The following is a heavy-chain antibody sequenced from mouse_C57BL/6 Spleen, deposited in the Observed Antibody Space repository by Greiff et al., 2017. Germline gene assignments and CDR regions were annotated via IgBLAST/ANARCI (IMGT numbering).Heavy chain of an antibody. D-gene: IGHD1-3*01. V-gene: IGHV1-59*01. J-gene: IGHJ4*01. CDR1: VYTFTSYS. Sequence: VQLQQPAAELVRPGTSVKLSCKASVYTFTSYSLHWVKQRPGQGLEWIGLLDPSDSYTIYTHKFKGKATLTVDTSSSTAYMQLSSLTSEDSAVYYCARMSGPYAMDYWGQGTSVTVSS. CDR2: LDPSDSYT. CDR3: ARMSGPYAMDY.